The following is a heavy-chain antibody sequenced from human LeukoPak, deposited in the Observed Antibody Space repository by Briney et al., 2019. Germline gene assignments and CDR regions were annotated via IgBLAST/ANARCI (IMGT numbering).Heavy chain of an antibody. CDR3: ARTWILAPPGC. CDR2: IKQDGSEK. J-gene: IGHJ4*02. D-gene: IGHD1-1*01. V-gene: IGHV3-7*03. Sequence: PGGSLRLSCAASGFTFRNYCVSWVRQAPGKGLEWVANIKQDGSEKYYLDSVKGRFTISRDNAKNSLYLQMNSLRAEDTAVYYCARTWILAPPGCWGQGTLVTVSS. CDR1: GFTFRNYC.